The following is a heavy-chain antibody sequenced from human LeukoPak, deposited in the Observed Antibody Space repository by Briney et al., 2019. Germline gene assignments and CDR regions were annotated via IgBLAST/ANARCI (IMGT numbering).Heavy chain of an antibody. J-gene: IGHJ3*02. D-gene: IGHD2-15*01. CDR1: GGSISGGGYF. CDR3: ARVRQLAYAFDI. V-gene: IGHV4-31*03. Sequence: SQTLSLTCTVSGGSISGGGYFWNWIRQHPGKGLEWIGYIFNSGGTFYSPSLKSRVTISVDTSKNQFSLKLSSVTAADTAVYYCARVRQLAYAFDIWGQGTMVTVSS. CDR2: IFNSGGT.